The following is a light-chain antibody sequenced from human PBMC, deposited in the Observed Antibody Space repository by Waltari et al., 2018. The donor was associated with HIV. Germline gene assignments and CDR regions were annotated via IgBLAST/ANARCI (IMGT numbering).Light chain of an antibody. Sequence: QSVLTQPPSASGTPGQRVTIACSGSSPNTGRNYVNWYQQLPGTTPKLLINRNNQRPSGVPDRFSGSKSGTSASLAISGLRSEDEADYYCAAWDDSLSGDWVFGGGTKLTVL. J-gene: IGLJ3*02. V-gene: IGLV1-47*01. CDR1: SPNTGRNY. CDR3: AAWDDSLSGDWV. CDR2: RNN.